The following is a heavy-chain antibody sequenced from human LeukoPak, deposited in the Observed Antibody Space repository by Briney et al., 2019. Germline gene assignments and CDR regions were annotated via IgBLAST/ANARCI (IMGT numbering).Heavy chain of an antibody. V-gene: IGHV4-39*07. CDR3: AREIAGQLWSNY. CDR1: GGSISSSSYY. D-gene: IGHD5-18*01. CDR2: IYYSGST. Sequence: PSETLSLTCTVSGGSISSSSYYWGWIRQPPGKGLEWIGSIYYSGSTYYNPSLKSRVTISVDTSKNQFSLKLSSVTAADTAVYYCAREIAGQLWSNYWGQGTLVTVSS. J-gene: IGHJ4*02.